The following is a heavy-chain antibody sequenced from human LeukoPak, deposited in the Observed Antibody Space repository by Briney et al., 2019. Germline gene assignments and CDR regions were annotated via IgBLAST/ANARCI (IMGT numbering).Heavy chain of an antibody. Sequence: GGSLRLSCVASGFTFSSYAMHWVRQAPGKGLEWVAVISYDGNNKYYADSVKGRFTISRDNSKNTLYVQMNSLRAEDTAVYYCARDSQYYYGSGSYVNWFDPWGQGTLVTVSS. D-gene: IGHD3-10*01. CDR1: GFTFSSYA. CDR2: ISYDGNNK. V-gene: IGHV3-30-3*01. CDR3: ARDSQYYYGSGSYVNWFDP. J-gene: IGHJ5*02.